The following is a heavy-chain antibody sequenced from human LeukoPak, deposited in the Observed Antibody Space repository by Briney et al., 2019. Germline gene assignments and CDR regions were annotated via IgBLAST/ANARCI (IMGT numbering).Heavy chain of an antibody. J-gene: IGHJ4*02. Sequence: NAGGSLRLSCAASGFTFSSYAMSWVRQPPGKGLEWIGEICLDGRIHYTPSLKSRISISIDRSKDQFSLNLISVAAADTAIYFCASQGGLRNDFWGQGTLVTVSS. D-gene: IGHD2-15*01. V-gene: IGHV4-4*01. CDR1: GFTFSSYAM. CDR3: ASQGGLRNDF. CDR2: ICLDGRI.